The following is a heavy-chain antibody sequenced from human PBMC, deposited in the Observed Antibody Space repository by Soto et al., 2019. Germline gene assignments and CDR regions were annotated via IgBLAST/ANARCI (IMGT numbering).Heavy chain of an antibody. Sequence: GESLKISCKGSGYSFTSYWIGWVRQMPGKGLEWMGIIYPGDSDTRYSPSFQVQVTISADKSISTAYLQWRSLKASDTAMYYCARLVTGDYVGDYYYGMDVWGQGTTVTVSS. J-gene: IGHJ6*02. CDR3: ARLVTGDYVGDYYYGMDV. V-gene: IGHV5-51*01. CDR1: GYSFTSYW. D-gene: IGHD4-17*01. CDR2: IYPGDSDT.